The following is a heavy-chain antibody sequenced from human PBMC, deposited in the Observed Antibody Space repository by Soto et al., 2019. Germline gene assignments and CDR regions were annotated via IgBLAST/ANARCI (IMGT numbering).Heavy chain of an antibody. CDR3: ARTSYSSGWSGLDY. J-gene: IGHJ4*02. Sequence: QVQLVQSGAEVKKPGASVKVSCKASGYTFTSYDINWVRQATGQGLEWMGWMNPNSGNPGYAQKFQGRVTMTRNTSISTAYMELSSLRSEDTAVYYCARTSYSSGWSGLDYWGQGTLVTVSS. D-gene: IGHD6-19*01. CDR2: MNPNSGNP. V-gene: IGHV1-8*01. CDR1: GYTFTSYD.